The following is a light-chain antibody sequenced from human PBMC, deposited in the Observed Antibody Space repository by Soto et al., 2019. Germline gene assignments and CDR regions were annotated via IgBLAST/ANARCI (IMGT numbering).Light chain of an antibody. J-gene: IGLJ1*01. V-gene: IGLV2-14*01. CDR2: EVT. CDR1: RSDVGANNY. CDR3: SSFTSRFTFV. Sequence: QSALTQPASVSGSPGQSIAISCTGTRSDVGANNYVSWYQQHPGKAPKLMISEVTNRPSGVSDRFSGSKSGNTASLTNSGLQAEDEADYYCSSFTSRFTFVFGTGTKLTVL.